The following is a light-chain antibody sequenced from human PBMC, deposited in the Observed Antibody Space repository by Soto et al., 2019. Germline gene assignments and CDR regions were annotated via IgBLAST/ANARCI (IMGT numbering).Light chain of an antibody. CDR2: AAS. V-gene: IGKV1-9*01. CDR3: QQLLSYPIT. CDR1: QGISSY. J-gene: IGKJ5*01. Sequence: IEMTQSPSSLSASVGDTVTITCRASQGISSYLAWYQQKPGKAPKLLIYAASTLQSGVPLRFSGSGSGTSFTLTISSLQPEDFATYYCQQLLSYPITFGQGTRLEI.